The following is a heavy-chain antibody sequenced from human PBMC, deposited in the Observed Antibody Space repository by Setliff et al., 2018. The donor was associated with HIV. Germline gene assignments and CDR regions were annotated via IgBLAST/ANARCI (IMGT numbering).Heavy chain of an antibody. J-gene: IGHJ5*02. V-gene: IGHV4-59*08. Sequence: SETLSLTCTVSGGSISSSSWSWIRQPPGKGLEWIGYLHYSVSSNYNPSLKSRVTISVDTSKNQFSLKLSSVTVADTAVYYCARHRSGNWYYFGFDPWGQGTLVTASS. D-gene: IGHD1-7*01. CDR2: LHYSVSS. CDR1: GGSISSSS. CDR3: ARHRSGNWYYFGFDP.